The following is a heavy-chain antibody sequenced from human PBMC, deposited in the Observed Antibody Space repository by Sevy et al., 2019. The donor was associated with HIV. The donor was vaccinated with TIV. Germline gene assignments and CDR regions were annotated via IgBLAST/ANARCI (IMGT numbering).Heavy chain of an antibody. CDR3: ARERKYQLPSTYGSGSYADY. J-gene: IGHJ4*02. Sequence: GGSLRLSCAASGFTFSSYWMSWVRQAPGKGLEWVANIKQDGSEKYYVDSVKGRFTISRDNAKNSLYLQMNSLRAEDTAVYYCARERKYQLPSTYGSGSYADYWGQGTLVTISS. CDR2: IKQDGSEK. CDR1: GFTFSSYW. V-gene: IGHV3-7*01. D-gene: IGHD3-10*01.